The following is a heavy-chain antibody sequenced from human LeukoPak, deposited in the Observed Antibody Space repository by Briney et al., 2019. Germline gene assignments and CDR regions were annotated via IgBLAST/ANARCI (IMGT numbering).Heavy chain of an antibody. CDR2: IWYDGSNK. J-gene: IGHJ4*02. V-gene: IGHV3-33*01. CDR1: GFTFSSYG. D-gene: IGHD6-19*01. CDR3: ARDYWALGIAVAGGSDY. Sequence: PGGSLRLPCAASGFTFSSYGMHWVRQAPGKGLEWVAVIWYDGSNKYYADSVKGRFTISRDNSKNTLYLQMNSLRAEDTAVYYCARDYWALGIAVAGGSDYWGQGTLVTVSS.